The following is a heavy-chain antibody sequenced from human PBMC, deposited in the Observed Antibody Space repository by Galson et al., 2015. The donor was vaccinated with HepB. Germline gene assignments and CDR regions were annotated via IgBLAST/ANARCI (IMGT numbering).Heavy chain of an antibody. CDR1: GGPFSSYA. CDR2: IIPILGIA. J-gene: IGHJ5*02. D-gene: IGHD1-26*01. V-gene: IGHV1-69*04. Sequence: SVKVSCKASGGPFSSYAISWVRQAPGQGLEWMGRIIPILGIANYAQKFQGRVTITADKSTSTAYMELSSLRSEDTAVYYCARDSGSNQRGGWFDPWGQGTLVTVSS. CDR3: ARDSGSNQRGGWFDP.